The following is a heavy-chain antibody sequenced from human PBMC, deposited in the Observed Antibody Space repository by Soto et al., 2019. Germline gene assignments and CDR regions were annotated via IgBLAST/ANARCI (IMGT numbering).Heavy chain of an antibody. CDR2: INPNSGGT. V-gene: IGHV1-2*02. CDR1: GYTFTGYY. CDR3: ARDESETFTNSYQNDY. Sequence: ASVKVSCKASGYTFTGYYMHWVRQAPGQGLEWMGWINPNSGGTNYAQKFQDRVTMTRDTSISITYMELIRLSSDDTAVYYCARDESETFTNSYQNDYWGQGTLVTVSS. J-gene: IGHJ4*02. D-gene: IGHD5-18*01.